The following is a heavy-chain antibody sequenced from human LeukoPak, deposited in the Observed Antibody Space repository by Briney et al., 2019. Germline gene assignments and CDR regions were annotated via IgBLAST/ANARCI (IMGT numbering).Heavy chain of an antibody. CDR3: ARMDTDSSGWYNFDY. Sequence: SKTLSLTCAVYGGSFSGYYWSWIRQPPGKGLEWIGEINHSGSTNYNPSLKSRVTISVDTSKNQFSLKLSSVTAADTAVYYCARMDTDSSGWYNFDYWGQGTLVTVSS. CDR2: INHSGST. V-gene: IGHV4-34*01. CDR1: GGSFSGYY. J-gene: IGHJ4*02. D-gene: IGHD6-19*01.